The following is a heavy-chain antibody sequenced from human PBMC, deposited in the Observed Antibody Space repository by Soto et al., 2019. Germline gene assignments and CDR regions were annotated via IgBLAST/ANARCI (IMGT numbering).Heavy chain of an antibody. CDR3: ANHILYSSSPSKYYYYGMDV. V-gene: IGHV3-23*01. CDR2: ISGSGGST. CDR1: GFTFSSYA. J-gene: IGHJ6*02. D-gene: IGHD6-13*01. Sequence: GGSLRLSCAASGFTFSSYAMSWVRQAPGKGLEWVSAISGSGGSTYYADSVKGRFTISRDNSKNTLYLQMNSLRAEDTAVYYCANHILYSSSPSKYYYYGMDVWGQGTTVTVSS.